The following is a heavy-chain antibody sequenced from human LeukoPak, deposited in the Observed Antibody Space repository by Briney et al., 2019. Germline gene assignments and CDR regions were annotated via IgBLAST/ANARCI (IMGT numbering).Heavy chain of an antibody. Sequence: GGSLRFSCAASGFSLSNYAMNWVRQAPGKGLEWVSYISGSSAAIYYADSVEGRFTISRDKAKNSLCLQMNSLRAEDTAVYYCARDPSRGYNYYSYMDVWDKGTTVTVSS. D-gene: IGHD6-13*01. CDR1: GFSLSNYA. V-gene: IGHV3-48*01. CDR2: ISGSSAAI. J-gene: IGHJ6*03. CDR3: ARDPSRGYNYYSYMDV.